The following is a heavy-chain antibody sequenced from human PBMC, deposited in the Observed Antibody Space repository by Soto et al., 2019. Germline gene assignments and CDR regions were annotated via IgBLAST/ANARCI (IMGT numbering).Heavy chain of an antibody. CDR3: AKVTSYDILTGYYSGPIDY. D-gene: IGHD3-9*01. CDR1: GFTFSSYA. CDR2: ISGSGGST. Sequence: GGSLRLSCAASGFTFSSYAMSWVRQAPGKGLEWVSAISGSGGSTYYADSVKGRFTISRDNSKNTLYLQMNSLRAEDTAVYYCAKVTSYDILTGYYSGPIDYWGQGTLVTVSS. V-gene: IGHV3-23*01. J-gene: IGHJ4*02.